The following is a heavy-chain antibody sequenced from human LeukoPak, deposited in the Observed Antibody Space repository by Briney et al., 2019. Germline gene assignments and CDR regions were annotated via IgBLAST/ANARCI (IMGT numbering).Heavy chain of an antibody. CDR3: ARTTLGGTWFDP. J-gene: IGHJ5*02. CDR1: ICPISSGDYY. D-gene: IGHD1-26*01. Sequence: SVTLSLNCTVSICPISSGDYYWRWIRQPPGRGLGLIGYIHYKGSPYYNPSLKSRVTTAVDTSKNTFSLKLSSVTAADTAVYYCARTTLGGTWFDPWGQGTLVTVSS. V-gene: IGHV4-30-4*01. CDR2: IHYKGSP.